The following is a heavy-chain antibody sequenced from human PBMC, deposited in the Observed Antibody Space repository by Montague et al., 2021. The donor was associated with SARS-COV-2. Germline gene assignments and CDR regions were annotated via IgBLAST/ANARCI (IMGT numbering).Heavy chain of an antibody. Sequence: SETLSLTRTVSGGSTASHYWNWIRQSPGKRPEWIGYVYYNGDTKYNPSLQSRVTISIDTSENQCSLRLNSVTAADTAVYFCAGGWAFDPWGQGRLVTVSS. CDR3: AGGWAFDP. J-gene: IGHJ3*01. CDR2: VYYNGDT. V-gene: IGHV4-59*08. CDR1: GGSTASHY. D-gene: IGHD6-19*01.